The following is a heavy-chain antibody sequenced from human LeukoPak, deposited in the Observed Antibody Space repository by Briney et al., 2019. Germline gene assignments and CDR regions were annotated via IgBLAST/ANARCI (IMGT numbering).Heavy chain of an antibody. CDR3: ATGAYYYGSGSYSANFDY. CDR2: ISAYNGNT. V-gene: IGHV1-18*01. J-gene: IGHJ4*02. Sequence: ASVKVSCKASGYTFTSYGISWVRQAPGQGLEWMGWISAYNGNTNYAQKLQGRVTMTTDTSTSTAYMELSSLRSEDTAVYYCATGAYYYGSGSYSANFDYWGQGTLVTVSS. CDR1: GYTFTSYG. D-gene: IGHD3-10*01.